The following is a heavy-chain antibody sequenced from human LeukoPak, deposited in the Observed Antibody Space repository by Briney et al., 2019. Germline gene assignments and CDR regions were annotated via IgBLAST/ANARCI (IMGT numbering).Heavy chain of an antibody. CDR1: GGSISSYY. CDR3: ARGRGMVTEVPHFDY. V-gene: IGHV4-59*12. J-gene: IGHJ4*02. D-gene: IGHD2-21*02. CDR2: IYHSGST. Sequence: PSETLSLTCTVSGGSISSYYWSWIRQPPGKGLEWIGYIYHSGSTYYNPSLKSRVTISVDRSKNQFSLKLSSVTAADTAVYYCARGRGMVTEVPHFDYWGQGTLVTVSS.